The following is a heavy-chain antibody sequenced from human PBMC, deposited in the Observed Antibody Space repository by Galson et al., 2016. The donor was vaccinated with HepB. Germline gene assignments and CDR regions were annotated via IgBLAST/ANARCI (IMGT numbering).Heavy chain of an antibody. D-gene: IGHD3-16*01. CDR3: AKLGWGSSGANFYYYYGMDV. Sequence: SLRLSCAASTYTFTRFAMTWVRQAPGKGLEWVSAISGSGGSTYYADPVKGRFTISRDNAKDTLYLQMYSLRAEDTAVYYCAKLGWGSSGANFYYYYGMDVWGKGTTVTVSS. CDR2: ISGSGGST. J-gene: IGHJ6*04. CDR1: TYTFTRFA. V-gene: IGHV3-23*01.